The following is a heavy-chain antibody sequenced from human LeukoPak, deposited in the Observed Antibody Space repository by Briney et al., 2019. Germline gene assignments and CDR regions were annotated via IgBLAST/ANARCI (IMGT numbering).Heavy chain of an antibody. Sequence: SETLSLTCTVSGYSISSGYYWAWIRQPPGKGLEWLGSISYSGTAYYNPSLRSRVTVSRDTSKNQFSLNLNSVTAADTAVYYCVRVRTGSISDHWGQGILVIVSS. CDR2: ISYSGTA. D-gene: IGHD2-8*02. CDR1: GYSISSGYY. V-gene: IGHV4-38-2*02. CDR3: VRVRTGSISDH. J-gene: IGHJ4*02.